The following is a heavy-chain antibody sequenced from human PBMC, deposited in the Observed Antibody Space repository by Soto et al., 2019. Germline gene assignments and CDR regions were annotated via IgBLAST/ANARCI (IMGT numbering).Heavy chain of an antibody. CDR2: INAGNGNT. Sequence: QVQLVQSGAEEKKPGASVKVSCKACGYTFTSYAMHWVRQAPGQRLEWMGWINAGNGNTKYSQKFQGRVTITRDTSESTAYMELSSLRSEDTAVYYCERSIVVVTALDYWGQGTLVTVSS. CDR3: ERSIVVVTALDY. V-gene: IGHV1-3*05. J-gene: IGHJ4*02. D-gene: IGHD2-21*02. CDR1: GYTFTSYA.